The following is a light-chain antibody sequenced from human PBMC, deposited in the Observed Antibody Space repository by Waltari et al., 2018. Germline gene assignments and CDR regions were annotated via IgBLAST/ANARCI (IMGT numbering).Light chain of an antibody. CDR3: CSYGGSFTWI. Sequence: QSALTQPDSVSGSPGQWITISCPGTSSDIGGYNLVSWYQQHPGNAPKLMIYDFNKRPSGVSNRFSGSKSGNTASLTISGLQTEDEADYYCCSYGGSFTWIFGGGTKLTVL. CDR2: DFN. CDR1: SSDIGGYNL. J-gene: IGLJ2*01. V-gene: IGLV2-23*02.